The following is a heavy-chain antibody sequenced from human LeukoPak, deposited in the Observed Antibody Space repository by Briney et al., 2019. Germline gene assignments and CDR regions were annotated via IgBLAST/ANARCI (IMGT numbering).Heavy chain of an antibody. J-gene: IGHJ3*02. D-gene: IGHD2-15*01. Sequence: GGSLRLSRAASGFTFDDYGMSWVRQAPGKGLEWVSGINWNGGSTGYADSVKGRFTISRDNAKNSLYLQMNSLRAEDTALYYCATEGYCSGGSCRPFTFDIWGQGTMVTVSS. CDR1: GFTFDDYG. CDR3: ATEGYCSGGSCRPFTFDI. CDR2: INWNGGST. V-gene: IGHV3-20*04.